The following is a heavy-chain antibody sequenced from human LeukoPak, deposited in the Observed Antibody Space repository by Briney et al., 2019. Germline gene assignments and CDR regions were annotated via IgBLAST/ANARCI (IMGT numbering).Heavy chain of an antibody. D-gene: IGHD6-13*01. Sequence: PGGSLRLSCAASGFTFSSYGMHWVRQAPGKGLEWVAVISYDGSNKYYADSVKGRFTISRDNSKNTLYLQMNSLRAEDTAVYYCAKDKNIYSSSWSDDAFDIWGQGTMVTVSS. CDR1: GFTFSSYG. J-gene: IGHJ3*02. CDR3: AKDKNIYSSSWSDDAFDI. V-gene: IGHV3-30*18. CDR2: ISYDGSNK.